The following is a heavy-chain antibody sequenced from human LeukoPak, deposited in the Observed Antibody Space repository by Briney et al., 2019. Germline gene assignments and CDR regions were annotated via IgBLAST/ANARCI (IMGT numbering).Heavy chain of an antibody. CDR3: AKVPNDYGDYSGMDV. CDR1: GFTFSSYS. CDR2: ISSSSSYI. J-gene: IGHJ6*02. V-gene: IGHV3-21*01. D-gene: IGHD4-17*01. Sequence: GGSLRLSCAASGFTFSSYSMNWVRQAPGKGLEWVSSISSSSSYIYYADSVKGRFTISRDNAKNSLYLQMNSLRAEDTAVYYCAKVPNDYGDYSGMDVWGQGTTVTVS.